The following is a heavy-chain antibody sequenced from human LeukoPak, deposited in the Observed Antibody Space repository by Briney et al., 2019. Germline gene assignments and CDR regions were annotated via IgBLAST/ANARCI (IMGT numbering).Heavy chain of an antibody. V-gene: IGHV3-30*02. CDR3: AKGSGDSCFSPLDS. Sequence: GGSLRLSCAASGFTFSTYGIHWARQAPGKGLEWVAFIRYDGSKTHYADSVKGRFTISRDNSKNTLSLQMNSLRAEDTAVYYCAKGSGDSCFSPLDSWGQGTLVTVSS. J-gene: IGHJ4*02. CDR2: IRYDGSKT. D-gene: IGHD2-15*01. CDR1: GFTFSTYG.